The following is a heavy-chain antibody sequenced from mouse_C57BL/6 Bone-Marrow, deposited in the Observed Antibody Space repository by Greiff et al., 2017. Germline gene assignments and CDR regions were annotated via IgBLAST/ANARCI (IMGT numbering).Heavy chain of an antibody. D-gene: IGHD1-1*01. CDR2: IWRGGST. Sequence: VQLVESGPGLVQPSQSLSITCTVSGFSLTSYGVPWVRQSPGKGLEWLGVIWRGGSTDYNAAFMSRLSITKDNSKSQVFFKMNSLQADDTAIYYCATNYLFFYYYAMDYWGQGTSVTVSS. CDR3: ATNYLFFYYYAMDY. V-gene: IGHV2-5*01. CDR1: GFSLTSYG. J-gene: IGHJ4*01.